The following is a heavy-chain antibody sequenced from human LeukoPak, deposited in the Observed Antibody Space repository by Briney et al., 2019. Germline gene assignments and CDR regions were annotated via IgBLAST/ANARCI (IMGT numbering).Heavy chain of an antibody. CDR2: IYYSGST. D-gene: IGHD4-17*01. Sequence: PSETLSLTCTVSGGSISSYYWSWIRQHPGKGLEWIGYIYYSGSTYYNPSLKSRVTISVDTSKNQFSLKLSSVTAADTAVYYCARGIYDYGDTYYFDYWGQGTLVTVSS. CDR3: ARGIYDYGDTYYFDY. V-gene: IGHV4-59*06. J-gene: IGHJ4*02. CDR1: GGSISSYY.